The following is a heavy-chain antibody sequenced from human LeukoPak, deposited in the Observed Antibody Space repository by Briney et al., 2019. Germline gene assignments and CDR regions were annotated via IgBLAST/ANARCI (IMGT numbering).Heavy chain of an antibody. CDR1: GYTFTSYY. Sequence: ASVKVSCKASGYTFTSYYMHWVRQAPGQGLEWMGIINPGGGSTSYAQKFQGRVTMTRDTSTSTVYMELSSLRSEDTAVYYCARKPGTTVYFDYWGQGTLVTVSS. D-gene: IGHD1-7*01. CDR2: INPGGGST. CDR3: ARKPGTTVYFDY. J-gene: IGHJ4*02. V-gene: IGHV1-46*01.